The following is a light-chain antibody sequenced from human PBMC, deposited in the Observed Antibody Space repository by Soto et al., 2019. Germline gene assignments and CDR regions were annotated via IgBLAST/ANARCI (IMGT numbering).Light chain of an antibody. Sequence: DIVMTQSPDSLAVSLGERATINCASSQSISPNSNNRNYLAWYQQKPGQPPKLLIYWASTRESGVPDRFSGSGSGTDFTLTISGLQAEDVAVYYCQQYYSTSATFGQGTKVDIK. CDR3: QQYYSTSAT. CDR1: QSISPNSNNRNY. CDR2: WAS. J-gene: IGKJ1*01. V-gene: IGKV4-1*01.